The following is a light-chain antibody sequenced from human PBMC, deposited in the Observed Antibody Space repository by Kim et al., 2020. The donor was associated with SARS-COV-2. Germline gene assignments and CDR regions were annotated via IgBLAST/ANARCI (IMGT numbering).Light chain of an antibody. V-gene: IGKV3-11*01. CDR3: QQRSNWPLT. CDR2: DAS. CDR1: QSVSSY. Sequence: LFPGERATLSCRASQSVSSYLAWYQQKPAQAPRLLIYDASKRATGIPARFSASGSETDFTLTISSLEPEDFAVYYCQQRSNWPLTFGGGTKVDIK. J-gene: IGKJ4*01.